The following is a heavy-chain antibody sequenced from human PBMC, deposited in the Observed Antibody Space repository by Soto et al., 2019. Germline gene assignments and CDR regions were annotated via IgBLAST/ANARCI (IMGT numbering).Heavy chain of an antibody. V-gene: IGHV4-34*01. Sequence: LSETLSLTCAVYGGSFSGYYWSWIRQPPGKGLEWIGEINHSGSTNYNPSLKSRVTISVDTSKNQFSLKLSSVTAADTAVYYCARHDPPVVVAVTGFDYWGQGTLVTVSS. D-gene: IGHD2-15*01. J-gene: IGHJ4*02. CDR2: INHSGST. CDR3: ARHDPPVVVAVTGFDY. CDR1: GGSFSGYY.